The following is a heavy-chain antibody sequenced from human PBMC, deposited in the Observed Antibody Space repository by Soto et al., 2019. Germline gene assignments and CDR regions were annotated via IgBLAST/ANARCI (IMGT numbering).Heavy chain of an antibody. V-gene: IGHV5-10-1*01. CDR2: IDPSDSYT. CDR1: GYSFTSYW. CDR3: AKEKRAVVVPAAVYYYYGMDG. J-gene: IGHJ6*02. D-gene: IGHD2-2*01. Sequence: PGESLKISCKGSGYSFTSYWISWVRQMPGKGLEWMGRIDPSDSYTNYSPSFQGHVTISADKSISTAYLQWSSLKASDTAMYYCAKEKRAVVVPAAVYYYYGMDGWGQGTTVTVSS.